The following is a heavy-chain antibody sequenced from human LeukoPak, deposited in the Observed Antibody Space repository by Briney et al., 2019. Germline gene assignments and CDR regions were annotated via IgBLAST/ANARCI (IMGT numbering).Heavy chain of an antibody. J-gene: IGHJ4*02. V-gene: IGHV4-59*08. Sequence: SETLSLACNVSGDSVSSVYWSWIRQPPGKGLEWIGYIYYNGYTDYNPSLKSRVTISVDTSKNQLSLHMSSVTASDSAIYYCARHRRNLNEDRFREGEPNFDYWGQGTLVTVSS. CDR3: ARHRRNLNEDRFREGEPNFDY. CDR2: IYYNGYT. CDR1: GDSVSSVY. D-gene: IGHD1-14*01.